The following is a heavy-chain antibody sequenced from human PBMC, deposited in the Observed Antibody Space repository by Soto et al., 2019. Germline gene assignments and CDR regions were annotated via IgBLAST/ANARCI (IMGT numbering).Heavy chain of an antibody. V-gene: IGHV3-23*01. CDR1: GFTFSSYA. J-gene: IGHJ3*02. D-gene: IGHD5-18*01. CDR2: ISGSGGST. Sequence: EVQLLESGGGLVQPGGSLRLSCAASGFTFSSYAMSWVRQAPGKGLEWVSVISGSGGSTYYADSVKGRFTITRDNSKTTLYLQMNSLGAGDTAVYYCAKGRGDTAMFADAFDIWGQGTMVTVSS. CDR3: AKGRGDTAMFADAFDI.